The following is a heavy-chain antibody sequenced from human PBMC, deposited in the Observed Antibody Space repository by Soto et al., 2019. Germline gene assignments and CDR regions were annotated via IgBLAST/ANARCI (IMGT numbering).Heavy chain of an antibody. D-gene: IGHD2-8*01. CDR3: AGGAPLYYYYYYYGMDV. J-gene: IGHJ6*02. Sequence: GXSVNVSYQASVYTFTRYYLQWVRPAPGQGLEWMGWINPNSGGTNYAQKFQGRVTMTRDTSISTAYMELSRLRSDDTAVYYCAGGAPLYYYYYYYGMDVWGQGTTVTVSS. CDR2: INPNSGGT. V-gene: IGHV1-2*02. CDR1: VYTFTRYY.